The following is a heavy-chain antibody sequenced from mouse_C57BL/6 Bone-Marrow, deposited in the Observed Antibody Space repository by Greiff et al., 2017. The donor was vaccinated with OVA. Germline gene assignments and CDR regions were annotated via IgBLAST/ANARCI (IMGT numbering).Heavy chain of an antibody. Sequence: DVKLQESGAELVRPGASVKLSCTASGFNIKDYYMHWVKQRPEQGLEWIGWIDPENGDTEYASKFQGKATITADTSSNTAYLQLSSLTSEDTAVYYCTTDGYFFAYWGQGTLVTVSA. CDR2: IDPENGDT. V-gene: IGHV14-4*01. CDR3: TTDGYFFAY. J-gene: IGHJ3*01. CDR1: GFNIKDYY. D-gene: IGHD2-3*01.